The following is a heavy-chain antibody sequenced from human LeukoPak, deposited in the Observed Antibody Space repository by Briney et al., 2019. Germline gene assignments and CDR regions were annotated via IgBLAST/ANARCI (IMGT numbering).Heavy chain of an antibody. V-gene: IGHV4-30-4*08. D-gene: IGHD4-17*01. CDR1: GGSISSGDYY. CDR3: ARAAGDYVDFDY. Sequence: SETLSLTCTVSGGSISSGDYYWSWIRQPPGKGLEWIGYIYYSGSTYYNPSLKSRVTISVDTSKNQFSLKLSSVTAADTAVYYCARAAGDYVDFDYWGQGTLVTVSS. J-gene: IGHJ4*02. CDR2: IYYSGST.